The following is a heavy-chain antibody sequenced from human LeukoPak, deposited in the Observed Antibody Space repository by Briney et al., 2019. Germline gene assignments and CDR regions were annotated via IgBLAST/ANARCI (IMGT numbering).Heavy chain of an antibody. J-gene: IGHJ4*02. CDR2: ISWNSGSI. D-gene: IGHD4-17*01. Sequence: PGRSLRLSCAASGFTFDDYAMHWVRQAPGKGLEWVSGISWNSGSIGYADSVKGRFTISRDNAENSLYLQMNSLRDEDTAVYYCARGAGPYGDYRDYWGQGTLVTVSS. CDR3: ARGAGPYGDYRDY. V-gene: IGHV3-9*01. CDR1: GFTFDDYA.